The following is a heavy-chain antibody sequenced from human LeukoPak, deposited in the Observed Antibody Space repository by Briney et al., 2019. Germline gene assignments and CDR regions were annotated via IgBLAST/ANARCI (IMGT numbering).Heavy chain of an antibody. CDR3: AKDYGDYPRYFDL. CDR1: GFTFDDYA. D-gene: IGHD4-17*01. CDR2: ISWNSGSI. J-gene: IGHJ2*01. V-gene: IGHV3-9*01. Sequence: GRSLRLSCAASGFTFDDYAMHWVRQAPGKGLEWVSGISWNSGSIGYADSVKGRFTISRDNAKNSLYLQMNSPRAEDTALYYCAKDYGDYPRYFDLWGRGTLVTVSS.